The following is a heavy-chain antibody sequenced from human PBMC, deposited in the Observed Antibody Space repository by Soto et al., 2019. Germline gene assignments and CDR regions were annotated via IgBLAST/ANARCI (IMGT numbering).Heavy chain of an antibody. Sequence: QVQLQESGPGLVKPSETLSLTCTVSDGSISNYYWSWIRQPPGKGLEWIGYIYYSGSTNYNPSLKSRVTISVDMSKNQFSLKLSSVTAADTAVYYCTRHIRGVLDYWGQGTLVTVSS. V-gene: IGHV4-59*08. D-gene: IGHD5-12*01. CDR1: DGSISNYY. J-gene: IGHJ4*02. CDR3: TRHIRGVLDY. CDR2: IYYSGST.